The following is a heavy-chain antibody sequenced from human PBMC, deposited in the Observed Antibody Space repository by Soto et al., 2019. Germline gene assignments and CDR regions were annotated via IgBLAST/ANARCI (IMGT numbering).Heavy chain of an antibody. V-gene: IGHV4-31*11. J-gene: IGHJ5*02. D-gene: IGHD3-10*01. Sequence: SETLSLTCAVYGGSFSGYYWSWIRQHPGKGLEWIGYIYDSGSTYYNPSLKSRVTISVDTSKNQFSLKLSSVTAADTAVYYCAREEVAYYGSGSYNWFDPWGQGTLVTVSS. CDR1: GGSFSGYY. CDR3: AREEVAYYGSGSYNWFDP. CDR2: IYDSGST.